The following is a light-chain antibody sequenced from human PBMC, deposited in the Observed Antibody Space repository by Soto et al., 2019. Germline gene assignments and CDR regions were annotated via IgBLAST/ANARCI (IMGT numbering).Light chain of an antibody. CDR2: GAS. J-gene: IGKJ1*01. Sequence: EIILTHSPDTLSLSPGERATLSCRASQTVSSNYLAWCQQRPGQAPRLLIYGASTRAAGIPDRFSGSGSGTDFTLTITRLEPEDFAVYYCQQYGSLSWTFGQGTKVDI. CDR1: QTVSSNY. CDR3: QQYGSLSWT. V-gene: IGKV3-20*01.